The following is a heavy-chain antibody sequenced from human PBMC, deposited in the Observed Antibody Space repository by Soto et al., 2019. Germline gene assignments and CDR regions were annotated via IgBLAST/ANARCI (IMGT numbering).Heavy chain of an antibody. Sequence: EVQLVESGGGFVQPGGSLRLSCAASGFTFSSYEMNWVHQAPGKGLEWVSYFSSSGSTIYYADSVKGRFTISRDNAKNSLYLQMNSLRAEDTAVYYCARGGGSGWSPSLSWGQGTLVTVSS. D-gene: IGHD6-19*01. CDR3: ARGGGSGWSPSLS. V-gene: IGHV3-48*03. CDR1: GFTFSSYE. J-gene: IGHJ4*02. CDR2: FSSSGSTI.